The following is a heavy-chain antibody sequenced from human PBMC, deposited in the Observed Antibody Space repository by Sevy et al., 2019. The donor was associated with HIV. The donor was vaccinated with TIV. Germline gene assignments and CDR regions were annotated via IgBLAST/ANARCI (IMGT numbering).Heavy chain of an antibody. Sequence: SETLSLTCGVHDGSFSGYYWNWSRQLPGKGLEWIGEINESGITYYNPTLKSRVTISVDTCKKQFSLKLNSVTAADTAVYFCARSPPVVVVPGAPSWFDPWGQGTLVTVSS. CDR3: ARSPPVVVVPGAPSWFDP. D-gene: IGHD2-2*01. V-gene: IGHV4-34*01. J-gene: IGHJ5*02. CDR1: DGSFSGYY. CDR2: INESGIT.